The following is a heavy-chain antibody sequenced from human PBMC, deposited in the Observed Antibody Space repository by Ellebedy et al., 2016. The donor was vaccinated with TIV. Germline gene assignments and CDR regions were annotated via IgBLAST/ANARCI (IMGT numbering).Heavy chain of an antibody. V-gene: IGHV3-74*01. Sequence: GESLKISCAASGFTFSSYWMHWVRQAPGKGLVWVSRINSDGSSTSYADSVKGRFTISRDNAKNSLYLQMNSLRAEDTAVYYCAREIGVAGSEYFDYWGQGTLVTVSS. CDR3: AREIGVAGSEYFDY. J-gene: IGHJ4*02. CDR2: INSDGSST. CDR1: GFTFSSYW. D-gene: IGHD6-19*01.